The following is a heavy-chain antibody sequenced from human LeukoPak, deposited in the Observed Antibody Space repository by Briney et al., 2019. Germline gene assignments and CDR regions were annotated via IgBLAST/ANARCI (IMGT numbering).Heavy chain of an antibody. CDR2: IRYDGSAY. Sequence: GGSLRLSCVASGFTFSRYGIHWVRQPPGKGREWGAVIRYDGSAYSYADSVKGRFTISRDNSKNTLYLQMSSLRAEDTAVYFCARDVWFGDYRWFDPWGQGTLVTVSS. J-gene: IGHJ5*02. CDR3: ARDVWFGDYRWFDP. V-gene: IGHV3-33*01. CDR1: GFTFSRYG. D-gene: IGHD3-10*01.